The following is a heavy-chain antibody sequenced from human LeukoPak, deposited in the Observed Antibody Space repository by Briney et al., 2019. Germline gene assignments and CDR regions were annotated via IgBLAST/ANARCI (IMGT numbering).Heavy chain of an antibody. V-gene: IGHV4-4*02. CDR3: ARGGAVLWFGELLLDY. J-gene: IGHJ4*02. Sequence: SETLSLSCAVSGGSISSSNWWSWVRQAPGKGLEWIGEIYHSGSTNYNPSLKSRVTISVDKSKNQFSLKLSSVTAADTAVYYCARGGAVLWFGELLLDYWGQGTLVTVSS. CDR1: GGSISSSNW. D-gene: IGHD3-10*01. CDR2: IYHSGST.